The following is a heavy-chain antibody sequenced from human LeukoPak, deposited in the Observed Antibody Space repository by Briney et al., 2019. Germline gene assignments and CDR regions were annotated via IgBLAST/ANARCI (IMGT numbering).Heavy chain of an antibody. CDR1: GGSISSYY. CDR3: AREVAAATIDI. CDR2: IYTSGST. J-gene: IGHJ3*02. Sequence: SETLSLTCTVSGGSISSYYWSWIRQPPGKGLEWIGYIYTSGSTNYNPSLKSRVTISVDTSKNQFSLKLSSVTAADTAVYYCAREVAAATIDIWGQGTMVTVSS. V-gene: IGHV4-4*08. D-gene: IGHD6-13*01.